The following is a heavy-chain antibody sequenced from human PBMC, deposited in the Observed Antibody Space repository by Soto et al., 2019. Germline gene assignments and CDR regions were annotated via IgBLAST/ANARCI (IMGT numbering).Heavy chain of an antibody. D-gene: IGHD3-16*01. CDR3: AKEMITFGDFNYYYMDV. CDR2: ITWHSGTI. Sequence: EVQLVESGGGLVQPGRSLRLACAASGFTFDQYTMHWVRQGPGKGLEWVSSITWHSGTIGYADSVKGRFTISRDNAKNSLYLQMNSLRGEDTALYYCAKEMITFGDFNYYYMDVWGNGTTVTVSS. J-gene: IGHJ6*03. V-gene: IGHV3-9*01. CDR1: GFTFDQYT.